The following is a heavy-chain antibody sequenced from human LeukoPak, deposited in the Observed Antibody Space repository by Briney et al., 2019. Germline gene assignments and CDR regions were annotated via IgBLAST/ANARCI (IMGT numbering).Heavy chain of an antibody. D-gene: IGHD2-2*02. CDR3: ARDDTDCSSTSCYTGVDY. V-gene: IGHV1-2*02. Sequence: GASVKVSCKASGYTFTGYYMHWVRQAPGQGLEWMGWINPNSGGTNYAQKFQGRVTMTRDTSISTAYMELSRLRSDDTAVYYCARDDTDCSSTSCYTGVDYWGQGTLVTVSS. CDR1: GYTFTGYY. CDR2: INPNSGGT. J-gene: IGHJ4*02.